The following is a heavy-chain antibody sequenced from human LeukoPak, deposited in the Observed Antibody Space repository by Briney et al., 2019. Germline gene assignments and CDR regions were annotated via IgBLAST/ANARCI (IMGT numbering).Heavy chain of an antibody. CDR1: GYSFTSYW. V-gene: IGHV5-51*01. D-gene: IGHD3-10*01. J-gene: IGHJ6*02. CDR2: IYPGDSDT. CDR3: ASSYGSGSYPYYYYGMDV. Sequence: GESLKISCKGSGYSFTSYWIGWVRQMPGKGLEWMGIIYPGDSDTRYSPSFQGQVTISADKSISTAYLQWSSLKASDTAMYYCASSYGSGSYPYYYYGMDVWGQGTTVTVSS.